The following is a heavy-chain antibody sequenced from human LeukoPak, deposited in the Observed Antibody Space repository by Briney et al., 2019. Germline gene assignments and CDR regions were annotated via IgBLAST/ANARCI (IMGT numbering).Heavy chain of an antibody. CDR1: GGSISSSSYY. J-gene: IGHJ4*02. V-gene: IGHV4-30-4*08. CDR3: ARGAPMVRDDY. Sequence: SETLSLTCTVSGGSISSSSYYWGWIRQPPGKGLEWIGYIYYSGSTYYNPSLKSRVTISVDTSKNQFSLKLSSVTAADTAGYYCARGAPMVRDDYWGQGTLVTVSS. D-gene: IGHD3-10*01. CDR2: IYYSGST.